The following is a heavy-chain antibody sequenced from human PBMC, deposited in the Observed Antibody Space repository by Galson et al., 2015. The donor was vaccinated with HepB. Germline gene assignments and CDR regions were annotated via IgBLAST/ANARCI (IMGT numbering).Heavy chain of an antibody. D-gene: IGHD4-17*01. Sequence: SVKVSCKASGYTFTSYDINWVRQATGQGLEWMGWMNPNSGNTGYAQKFQGRVTMTRNTSISTAYMELSSLRSEDTAVYYCARSWHGDYAFDYWGQGTLVTVSS. CDR2: MNPNSGNT. CDR1: GYTFTSYD. CDR3: ARSWHGDYAFDY. J-gene: IGHJ4*02. V-gene: IGHV1-8*01.